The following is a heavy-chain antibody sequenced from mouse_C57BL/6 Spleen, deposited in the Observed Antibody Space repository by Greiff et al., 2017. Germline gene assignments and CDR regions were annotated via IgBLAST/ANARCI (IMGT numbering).Heavy chain of an antibody. V-gene: IGHV1-52*01. D-gene: IGHD4-1*01. CDR3: ASLTGTLTWFAY. Sequence: QVQMKQPGAELVRPGSSVKLSCKASGYTFTSYWMHWVKQRPIQGLEWIGNIDPSDSETHYNQKFKDKATLTVDKSSSTAYMQLSSLTSEDSAVYYCASLTGTLTWFAYWGQGTLVTVSA. CDR2: IDPSDSET. J-gene: IGHJ3*01. CDR1: GYTFTSYW.